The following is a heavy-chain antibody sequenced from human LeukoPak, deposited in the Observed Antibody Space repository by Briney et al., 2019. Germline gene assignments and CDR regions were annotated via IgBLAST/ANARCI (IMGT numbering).Heavy chain of an antibody. CDR3: ARDLAAMGYFDY. V-gene: IGHV3-66*01. D-gene: IGHD5-18*01. CDR1: GFTVSSDY. Sequence: PGGSLRLSCAASGFTVSSDYMSWVRQAPGKGLEWVSVIYSGGSTYYADSVKGRFTISRDNSKNTLYLQMNSLRAEDTAVYYCARDLAAMGYFDYWGQGTLVTVSS. CDR2: IYSGGST. J-gene: IGHJ4*02.